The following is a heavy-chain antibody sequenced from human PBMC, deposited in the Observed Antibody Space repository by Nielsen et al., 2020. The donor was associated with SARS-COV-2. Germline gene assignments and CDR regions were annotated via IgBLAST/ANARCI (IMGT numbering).Heavy chain of an antibody. CDR3: ARDITGKSLYYMDV. D-gene: IGHD1-20*01. CDR2: VYHTGYS. J-gene: IGHJ6*03. V-gene: IGHV4-59*01. Sequence: WIRQPPGKGLEWIGYVYHTGYSNFHSSLKSRVTISVDTSKNQFSLKLSSVTAADTAVYYCARDITGKSLYYMDVWGKGTTVTVSS.